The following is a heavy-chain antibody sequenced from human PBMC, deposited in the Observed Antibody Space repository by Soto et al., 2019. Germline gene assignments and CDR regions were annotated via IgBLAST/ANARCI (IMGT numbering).Heavy chain of an antibody. V-gene: IGHV4-30-4*01. CDR2: IYYSGST. D-gene: IGHD6-13*01. CDR3: ARVPGYSSTYYGMDV. J-gene: IGHJ6*02. Sequence: QVQLQESGPGLVKPSQTLSLTCTVSRGSISSGDYYWSWIRQPPGKGLEWIGYIYYSGSTYYNPSLKSRVTISVDTSKTQFSLKLSSVTAADTAVYYCARVPGYSSTYYGMDVWGQGTTVTVSS. CDR1: RGSISSGDYY.